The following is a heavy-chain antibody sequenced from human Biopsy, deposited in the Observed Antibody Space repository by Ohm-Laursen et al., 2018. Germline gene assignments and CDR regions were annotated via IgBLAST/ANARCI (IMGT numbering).Heavy chain of an antibody. CDR3: TLEGAGFDN. J-gene: IGHJ4*02. CDR2: IRSKAKSYAT. D-gene: IGHD3-10*01. Sequence: GSLRLSCAASEFTFSASAVHWVRQASGKGLEWVGRIRSKAKSYATAYAASVTGRFTISRDDSKNTTYLQMNSLKTEDTAVYYCTLEGAGFDNWGQGTLVTVSS. CDR1: EFTFSASA. V-gene: IGHV3-73*01.